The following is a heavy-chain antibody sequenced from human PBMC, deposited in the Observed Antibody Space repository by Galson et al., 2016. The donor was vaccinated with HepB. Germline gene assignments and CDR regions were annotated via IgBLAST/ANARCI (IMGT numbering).Heavy chain of an antibody. J-gene: IGHJ4*02. V-gene: IGHV3-48*02. D-gene: IGHD6-19*01. Sequence: SLRLSCAASGFIFNSYSMNWVRQAPGKGLVWISYISSSSNSMYYADYVKGRFTISRDNAKNSLYLQMNSLRDEDTAVYYCVKGAGTIDYWGQGTLVTVSS. CDR1: GFIFNSYS. CDR3: VKGAGTIDY. CDR2: ISSSSNSM.